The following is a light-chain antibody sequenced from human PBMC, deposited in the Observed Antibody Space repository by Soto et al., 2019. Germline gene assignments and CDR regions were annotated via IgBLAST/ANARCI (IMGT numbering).Light chain of an antibody. CDR3: SSYTSKNTRV. CDR1: ISDVGGYNY. CDR2: EVS. Sequence: QSALTQPASVSGSPGQSITISCTGTISDVGGYNYVSWYQQHPGKAPKLMIYEVSHRPSGVSNRFSGSKSANTASLTISGLQAEDEADYYCSSYTSKNTRVFGGGTKLTVL. V-gene: IGLV2-14*01. J-gene: IGLJ3*02.